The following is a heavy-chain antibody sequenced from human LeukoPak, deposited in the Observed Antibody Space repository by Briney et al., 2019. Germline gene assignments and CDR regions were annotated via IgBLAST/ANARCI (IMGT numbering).Heavy chain of an antibody. D-gene: IGHD6-6*01. CDR1: GYTFTDYY. V-gene: IGHV1-2*02. Sequence: GASVKVSCTASGYTFTDYYMHWVRQAPGQGLEWMGWINPNSGGTNFAQKFQGRVAMTRDTSISTAYLELGNLRSDDPAVYYCARARWQLVPYFDSWGQGTLVTVSS. CDR3: ARARWQLVPYFDS. J-gene: IGHJ4*02. CDR2: INPNSGGT.